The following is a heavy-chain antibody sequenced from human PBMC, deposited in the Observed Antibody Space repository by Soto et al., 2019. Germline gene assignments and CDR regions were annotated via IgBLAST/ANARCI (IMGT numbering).Heavy chain of an antibody. V-gene: IGHV3-23*01. D-gene: IGHD4-17*01. Sequence: EAQLLESGGGLVQPGGSLRLSCVASGFTFSTYAMSWVRQAPGKGLEWVSALSLSGGETYYADSVKGRFTISRDNSMNALYLQMNSLRVEDTAVYYCAHPRGYGVFDAYDIWGQGTMVTVSS. CDR3: AHPRGYGVFDAYDI. J-gene: IGHJ3*02. CDR1: GFTFSTYA. CDR2: LSLSGGET.